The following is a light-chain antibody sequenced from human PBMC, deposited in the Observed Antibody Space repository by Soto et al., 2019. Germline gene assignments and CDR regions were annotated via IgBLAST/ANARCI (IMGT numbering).Light chain of an antibody. J-gene: IGLJ1*01. V-gene: IGLV2-8*01. CDR2: EVN. CDR3: SSCAGSSNV. CDR1: SSDVGGYNY. Sequence: QSVLTQPPSASGSPGQSVAISCTGTSSDVGGYNYVSWYQQHPGKAPKLMIYEVNKRPSGVPDRFSGSKSGNAASLTVSGLHAEEEADYCCSSCAGSSNVFGAGTQLTVL.